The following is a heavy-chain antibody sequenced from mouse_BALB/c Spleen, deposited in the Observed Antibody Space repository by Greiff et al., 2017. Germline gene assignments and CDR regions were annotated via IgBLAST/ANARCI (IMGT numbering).Heavy chain of an antibody. CDR2: INPSTGYT. J-gene: IGHJ4*01. Sequence: VQLQQSGAELAKPGASVKMSCKASGYTFTSYWMHWVKQRPGQGLEWIGYINPSTGYTEYNQKFKDKATLTADKSSSTAYMQLSSLTSEDSAVYYCARGGYPEAMDYWGQGTSVTVSS. CDR3: ARGGYPEAMDY. CDR1: GYTFTSYW. D-gene: IGHD2-2*01. V-gene: IGHV1-7*01.